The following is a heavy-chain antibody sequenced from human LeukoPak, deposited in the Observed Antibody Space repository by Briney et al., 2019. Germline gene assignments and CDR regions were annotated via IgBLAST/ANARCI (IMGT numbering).Heavy chain of an antibody. CDR2: IKYDGYYK. V-gene: IGHV3-30*03. J-gene: IGHJ4*02. Sequence: GRSLRLSCAASGFTFTNYGMHWVRQAPGKGLEWVALIKYDGYYKYYSDSVKGRFTISSDTSKNTLYLQMNSLRAEDTAVYYCARDLSPVVRASPMGYWGQGTPVTVSS. CDR3: ARDLSPVVRASPMGY. D-gene: IGHD3-10*01. CDR1: GFTFTNYG.